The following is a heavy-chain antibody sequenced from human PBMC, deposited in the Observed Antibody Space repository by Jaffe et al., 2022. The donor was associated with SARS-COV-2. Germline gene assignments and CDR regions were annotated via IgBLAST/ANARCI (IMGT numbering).Heavy chain of an antibody. Sequence: QVQLVESGGGVVQPGRSLRLSCAASGFTFSSYAMHWVRQAPGKGLEWVAVISYDGSNKYYADSVKGRFTISRDNSKNTLYLQMNSLRAEDTAVYYCARGEDIVLMVYAALGGMDVWGQGTTVTVSS. CDR1: GFTFSSYA. CDR3: ARGEDIVLMVYAALGGMDV. CDR2: ISYDGSNK. V-gene: IGHV3-30-3*01. D-gene: IGHD2-8*01. J-gene: IGHJ6*02.